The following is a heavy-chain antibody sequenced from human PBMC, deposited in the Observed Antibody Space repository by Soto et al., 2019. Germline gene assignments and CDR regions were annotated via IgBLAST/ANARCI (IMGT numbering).Heavy chain of an antibody. CDR1: GGTFSSYA. CDR3: ARNYGTAMVYYYYGMDV. J-gene: IGHJ6*02. CDR2: IIPIFGTA. Sequence: QVQLVQSGAEVKKPGSSVKVSCKASGGTFSSYAISWVRQAPGQGLEWMGGIIPIFGTANYAQKFQGRVTITADESTSTAYMELSSLRSEDTAVYYCARNYGTAMVYYYYGMDVWGQGTTFTVSS. D-gene: IGHD5-18*01. V-gene: IGHV1-69*12.